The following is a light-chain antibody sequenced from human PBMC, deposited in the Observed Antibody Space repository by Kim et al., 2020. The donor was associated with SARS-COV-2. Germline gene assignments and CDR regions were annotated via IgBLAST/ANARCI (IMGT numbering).Light chain of an antibody. Sequence: DSQVTQSPPAMSASVGDRVTITCRASQNIHIYLSWFQQKPGTVPKRLVYGASTLQRGVPSRFSGSGSGTEFTLTISSLQPEDFATYDCLQHYIYPYTFGQGTKLEI. V-gene: IGKV1-17*03. CDR1: QNIHIY. CDR2: GAS. J-gene: IGKJ2*01. CDR3: LQHYIYPYT.